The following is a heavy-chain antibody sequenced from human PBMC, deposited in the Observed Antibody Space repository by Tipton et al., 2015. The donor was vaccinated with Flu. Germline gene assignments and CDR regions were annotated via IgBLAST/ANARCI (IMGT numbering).Heavy chain of an antibody. CDR1: GGSFSGYY. CDR2: INHSGST. D-gene: IGHD6-19*01. CDR3: AREDEQWLVDY. J-gene: IGHJ4*02. V-gene: IGHV4-34*01. Sequence: TLSLTCAVYGGSFSGYYWSWIRQPPGKGLEWIGEINHSGSTNYNPSLKSRVTISVDTSKNQFSLKLSSVTAADTAVYYCAREDEQWLVDYWGQGTLVTVSS.